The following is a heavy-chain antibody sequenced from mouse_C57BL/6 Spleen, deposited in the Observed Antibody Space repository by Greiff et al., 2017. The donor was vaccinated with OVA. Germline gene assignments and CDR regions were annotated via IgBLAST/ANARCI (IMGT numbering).Heavy chain of an antibody. D-gene: IGHD3-3*01. J-gene: IGHJ2*01. Sequence: VQLQQSGAELVRPGASVKLSCTASGFNIKDDYMHWVKQRPEQGLEWIGWIDPENGDTEYASKFQGKATITADTSSNTAYLQLSSLTSEDTAVYYCTTLGDEDYWGQGTTLTVSS. CDR3: TTLGDEDY. CDR1: GFNIKDDY. V-gene: IGHV14-4*01. CDR2: IDPENGDT.